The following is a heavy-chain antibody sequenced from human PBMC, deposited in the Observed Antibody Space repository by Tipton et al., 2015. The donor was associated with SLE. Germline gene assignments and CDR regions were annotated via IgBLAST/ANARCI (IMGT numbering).Heavy chain of an antibody. CDR1: GGSFSGYY. CDR3: ARGEGATQGY. D-gene: IGHD1-26*01. CDR2: INHSGST. V-gene: IGHV4-34*01. J-gene: IGHJ4*02. Sequence: GLVKPSETLSLTCAVYGGSFSGYYWSWIRQPPGKGLEWIGEINHSGSTNYNPSLKSRVTISVDKSNNLFSLKLSSVTAADTAVYYCARGEGATQGYWGQGTLVTVSS.